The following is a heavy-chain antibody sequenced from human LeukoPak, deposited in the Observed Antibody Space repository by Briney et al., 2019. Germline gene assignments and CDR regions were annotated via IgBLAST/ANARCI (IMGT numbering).Heavy chain of an antibody. V-gene: IGHV3-23*01. CDR3: AKDRPDYYDSGGYFDY. Sequence: GGSLRLSCAASGFTFSSYAMSWVRQAPGKGLEWVSAISGSGGSTYYADSVKGRFTISRDNSKNTLYLQMNSLRAEDTAVYYCAKDRPDYYDSGGYFDYWGQGTLVTVSS. J-gene: IGHJ4*02. CDR1: GFTFSSYA. CDR2: ISGSGGST. D-gene: IGHD3-22*01.